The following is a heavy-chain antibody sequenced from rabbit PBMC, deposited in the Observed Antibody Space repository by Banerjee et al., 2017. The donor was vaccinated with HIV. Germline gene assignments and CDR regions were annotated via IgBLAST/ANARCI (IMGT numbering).Heavy chain of an antibody. D-gene: IGHD8-1*01. CDR1: GFSFSNYYY. V-gene: IGHV1S45*01. J-gene: IGHJ4*01. CDR3: AKTGSTYSNKL. Sequence: QEQLEESGGDLVKPGASLTLTCTASGFSFSNYYYMCWVRQAPGKGLEWIACIYAGSSGSTYYASWAKGRFTITKTSSTTVTLQMTSLTAADTATYFCAKTGSTYSNKLWGPGTLVTVS. CDR2: IYAGSSGST.